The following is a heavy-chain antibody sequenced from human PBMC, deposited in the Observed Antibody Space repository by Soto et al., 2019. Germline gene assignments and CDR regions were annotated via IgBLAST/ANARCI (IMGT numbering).Heavy chain of an antibody. J-gene: IGHJ5*02. CDR1: GGTFSSYA. CDR3: AIDRIAADFYNWFDP. CDR2: IIPIFGTA. D-gene: IGHD6-13*01. V-gene: IGHV1-69*13. Sequence: SVKVCCKASGGTFSSYAISWVRQAPGQGLEWMGGIIPIFGTANYAQKFQGRVTITADESTSTAYMELSSLRSEDTAVYYCAIDRIAADFYNWFDPCGQGTLVTVSS.